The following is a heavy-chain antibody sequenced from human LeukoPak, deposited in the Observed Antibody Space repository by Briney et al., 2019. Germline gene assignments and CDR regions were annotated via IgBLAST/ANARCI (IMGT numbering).Heavy chain of an antibody. CDR2: INPNSGGT. CDR3: ASWDWNPNYYFDY. V-gene: IGHV1-2*06. D-gene: IGHD1-1*01. Sequence: VASVTVSCTTSGYTFTGYYMHWVRQAPGQGLEWMGRINPNSGGTNYAQKFQGRVTMTSDTSITTAYMELSSLRSDDKAVYYCASWDWNPNYYFDYWGQGTLVTVSS. CDR1: GYTFTGYY. J-gene: IGHJ4*02.